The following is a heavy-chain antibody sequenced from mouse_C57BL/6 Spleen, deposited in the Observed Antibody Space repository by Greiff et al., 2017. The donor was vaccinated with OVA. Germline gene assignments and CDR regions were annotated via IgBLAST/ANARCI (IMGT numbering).Heavy chain of an antibody. CDR1: GYTFTSYW. CDR2: INPSNGGT. CDR3: AREEITTVVRYFDV. J-gene: IGHJ1*03. Sequence: VQLQQPGTELVKPGASVKLSSKASGYTFTSYWMHWVKQRPGQGLEWIGNINPSNGGTNYNEKFKSKATLTVDKSSSTAYMQLSSLTSEDSAVYYCAREEITTVVRYFDVWGTGTTVTVSS. D-gene: IGHD1-1*01. V-gene: IGHV1-53*01.